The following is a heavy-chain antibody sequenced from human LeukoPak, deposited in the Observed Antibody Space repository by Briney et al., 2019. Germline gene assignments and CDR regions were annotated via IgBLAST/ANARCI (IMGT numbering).Heavy chain of an antibody. CDR1: GFTFSSYS. CDR3: AKVPSDYGDYYYYGMDV. V-gene: IGHV3-21*01. Sequence: GGSLRLSCAASGFTFSSYSMNWVRQAPGKGLEWVSYISSSSSYINCADSVKGRFTISRDNAQNSLYLQMNSLRAEDTAVYYCAKVPSDYGDYYYYGMDVWGQGTTVTVSS. CDR2: ISSSSSYI. J-gene: IGHJ6*02. D-gene: IGHD4-17*01.